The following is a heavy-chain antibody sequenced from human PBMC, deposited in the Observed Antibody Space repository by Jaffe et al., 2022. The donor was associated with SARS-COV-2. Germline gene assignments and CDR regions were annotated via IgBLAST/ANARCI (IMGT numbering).Heavy chain of an antibody. J-gene: IGHJ6*03. CDR2: ISSSSSTI. D-gene: IGHD3-22*01. V-gene: IGHV3-48*01. CDR1: GFTFSSYS. CDR3: ARSSNYYDSSSDRYYYYMDV. Sequence: EVQLVESGGGLVQPGGSLRLSCAASGFTFSSYSMNWVRQAPGKGLEWVSYISSSSSTIYYADSVKGRFTISRDNAKNSLYLQMNSLRAEDTALYYCARSSNYYDSSSDRYYYYMDVWGKGTTVTVSS.